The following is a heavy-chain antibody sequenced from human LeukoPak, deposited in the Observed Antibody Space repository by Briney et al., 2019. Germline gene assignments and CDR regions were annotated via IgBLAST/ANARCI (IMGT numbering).Heavy chain of an antibody. V-gene: IGHV3-7*04. CDR2: IKQDGSEK. D-gene: IGHD6-13*01. J-gene: IGHJ4*02. Sequence: GESLRLSCAASGFTFSSYWMSWVRQAPGKGLEWVANIKQDGSEKYYVDSVKGRFTISRDNAKNSLYLQMNSLRAEDTAVYYCARDEDIAAAGTDFDYWGQGTLVTVSS. CDR3: ARDEDIAAAGTDFDY. CDR1: GFTFSSYW.